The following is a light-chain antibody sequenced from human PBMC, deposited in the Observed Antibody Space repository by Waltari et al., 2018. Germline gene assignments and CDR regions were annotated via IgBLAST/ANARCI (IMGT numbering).Light chain of an antibody. CDR2: DAS. Sequence: AIQLTQSPSSLSASVGDRVTIPCRASQGISSALAWYQQKPGKAPKLLIYDASSLESVVPSRFSGSGSGTDFTLTISSLQPEDFATYYCQQFNSYPGFGGGTKVEIK. CDR1: QGISSA. J-gene: IGKJ4*01. V-gene: IGKV1-13*02. CDR3: QQFNSYPG.